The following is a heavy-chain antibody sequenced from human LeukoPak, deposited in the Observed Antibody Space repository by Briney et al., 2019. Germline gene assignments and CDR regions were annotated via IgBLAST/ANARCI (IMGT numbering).Heavy chain of an antibody. J-gene: IGHJ6*03. D-gene: IGHD3-3*01. Sequence: AAVKVSCKASGYTFTSYAMNWVRQAPGQGLEWMGWINTDTGKPTYAQGFTGRFVFSLDTSVSTAYLQISSLKAEDTAVYYCARVPSELRFLEWLSDGYYYYYMDVWGKGTTVTVSS. CDR2: INTDTGKP. CDR3: ARVPSELRFLEWLSDGYYYYYMDV. CDR1: GYTFTSYA. V-gene: IGHV7-4-1*02.